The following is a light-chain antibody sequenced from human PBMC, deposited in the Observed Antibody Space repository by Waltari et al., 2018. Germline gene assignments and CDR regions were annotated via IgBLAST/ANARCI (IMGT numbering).Light chain of an antibody. CDR3: QHYLRLPVT. J-gene: IGKJ1*01. V-gene: IGKV3-20*01. CDR2: AAS. Sequence: EIVLTQSPGTLSLSPGERATLSCRASQRISRTLVWYQKKPGQAPRLLIYAASTRATGIPDRFSGSGSGTDFSLTISRLEPEDFAVYYCQHYLRLPVTFGQGTKVEIK. CDR1: QRISRT.